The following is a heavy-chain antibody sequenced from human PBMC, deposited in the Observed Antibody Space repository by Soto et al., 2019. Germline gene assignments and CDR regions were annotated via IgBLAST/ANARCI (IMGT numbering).Heavy chain of an antibody. CDR2: ISYDGSNK. CDR1: GFTFSSYG. D-gene: IGHD4-4*01. J-gene: IGHJ6*02. Sequence: PGGSLRLSCAASGFTFSSYGMHWVRQAPGKGLEWVAVISYDGSNKYYADSVKGRFTISRDNSKNTLYLQMNSLRAEDTAVYYCAKDTKVTTYYYYYGMDVWGQGTTVTVSS. V-gene: IGHV3-30*18. CDR3: AKDTKVTTYYYYYGMDV.